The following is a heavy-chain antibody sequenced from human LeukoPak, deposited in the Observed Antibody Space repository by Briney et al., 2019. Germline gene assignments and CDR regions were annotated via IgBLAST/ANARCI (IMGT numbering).Heavy chain of an antibody. J-gene: IGHJ4*02. CDR2: ISAYNGNT. CDR1: GYTFTSYG. CDR3: ARDFGYDSSGYYPRTSYYFDY. D-gene: IGHD3-22*01. Sequence: GASVKVSCKASGYTFTSYGISWVRQAPGQGLEWMGWISAYNGNTNYAQKLQGRVTMTTDTSTSTAYMELSRLRSDDTAVYYCARDFGYDSSGYYPRTSYYFDYWGQGTLVTVSS. V-gene: IGHV1-18*01.